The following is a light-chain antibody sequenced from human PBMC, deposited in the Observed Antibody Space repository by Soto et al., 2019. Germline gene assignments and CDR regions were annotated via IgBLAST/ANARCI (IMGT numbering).Light chain of an antibody. CDR3: QQYNNWPIT. Sequence: EIVMTQSPATLSVSPGERATLSCRASQSVSSNLAWYQQKPGQAPRLLIYGASTRATGIPARFSGSGXXTXFTLTISSLQSEDFAVYYCQQYNNWPITFGQGTRLEIK. CDR1: QSVSSN. CDR2: GAS. V-gene: IGKV3-15*01. J-gene: IGKJ5*01.